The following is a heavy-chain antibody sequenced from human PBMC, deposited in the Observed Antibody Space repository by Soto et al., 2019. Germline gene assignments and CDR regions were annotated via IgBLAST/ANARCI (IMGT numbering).Heavy chain of an antibody. J-gene: IGHJ4*02. CDR2: SHQSGNT. V-gene: IGHV4-4*02. CDR3: ATRDTGRVY. CDR1: GVSIGSHDW. Sequence: PSETLSLTCTVSGVSIGSHDWWTWVRQPPGKGLEWIGESHQSGNTNYNSSLESRVTISLDKSKNHFSLQLSSVTVADTAVYYCATRDTGRVYWGQGTLVTSPQ. D-gene: IGHD5-18*01.